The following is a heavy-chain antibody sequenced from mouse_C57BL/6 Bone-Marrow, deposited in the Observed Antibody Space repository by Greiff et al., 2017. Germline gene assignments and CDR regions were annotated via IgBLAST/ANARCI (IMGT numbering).Heavy chain of an antibody. Sequence: QVQLPQSGPELVKPGASVKLSCKASGYTFTSYDINWVKQRPGQGLEWIGWIYPRDGSTKYNEKFKGKATLTVDTYSSTAYRELHSLKSEDSAVYFCAREDYYGSSDVDWDDYYFDYWGQGTTLTVSS. D-gene: IGHD1-1*01. CDR2: IYPRDGST. V-gene: IGHV1-85*01. CDR3: AREDYYGSSDVDWDDYYFDY. CDR1: GYTFTSYD. J-gene: IGHJ2*01.